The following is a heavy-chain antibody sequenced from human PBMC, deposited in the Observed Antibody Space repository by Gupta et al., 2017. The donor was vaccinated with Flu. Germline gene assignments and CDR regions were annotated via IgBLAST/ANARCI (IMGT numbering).Heavy chain of an antibody. CDR1: GGPISSYY. J-gene: IGHJ4*02. CDR2: IYYSGST. Sequence: QVQLQESGPGLVKPSETLSLTCTVSGGPISSYYWSWIRQPPGKGLEWIGYIYYSGSTNYNPSLKSRVTISVDTSKNQFSLKLSSVTAADTAVYYCARDGGVAAWTFDYWGQGTLVTVSS. V-gene: IGHV4-59*01. CDR3: ARDGGVAAWTFDY. D-gene: IGHD2-15*01.